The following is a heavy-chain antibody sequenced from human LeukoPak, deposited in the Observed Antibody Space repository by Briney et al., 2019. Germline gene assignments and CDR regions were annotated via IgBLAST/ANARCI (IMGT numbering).Heavy chain of an antibody. J-gene: IGHJ3*01. V-gene: IGHV1-8*01. CDR2: MHPSNGDT. D-gene: IGHD3-10*01. CDR3: ARRVRGVVIFSRAQGSFDL. Sequence: ASVKVSCKASGYTFTNYDINWVRRATGQGLEWMGWMHPSNGDTGYAQKFQGRVTMTRNTSTTTAYMELSSLRSDDTAVYYCARRVRGVVIFSRAQGSFDLWGQGTLVTVSS. CDR1: GYTFTNYD.